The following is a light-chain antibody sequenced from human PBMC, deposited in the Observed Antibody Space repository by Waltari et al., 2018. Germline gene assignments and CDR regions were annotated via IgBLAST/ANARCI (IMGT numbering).Light chain of an antibody. Sequence: QSALAQPRSVSGSPEQSVTISCPGTSSEIGTSNSVSWYQQHPGKLPKVIIYDVIKRPSGVPDRFSGSKSGNTASLTVSGLQTEDEADYYCCSFTGAYVIFGGGTKLTVL. J-gene: IGLJ2*01. CDR2: DVI. V-gene: IGLV2-11*01. CDR3: CSFTGAYVI. CDR1: SSEIGTSNS.